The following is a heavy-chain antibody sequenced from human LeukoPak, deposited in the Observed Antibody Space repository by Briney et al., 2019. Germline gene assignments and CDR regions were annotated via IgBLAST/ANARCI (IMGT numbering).Heavy chain of an antibody. CDR1: GYSFTNDW. CDR2: FVSSGSYT. J-gene: IGHJ4*02. CDR3: GRPPSGYGAY. D-gene: IGHD6-25*01. V-gene: IGHV5-10-1*01. Sequence: GEFLKTSCKGLGYSFTNDWISWVRQMPGRGGGWIGRFVSSGSYTNYGPSFQGHVTISVDMSISTAYLPWSSLTASDTAIYYCGRPPSGYGAYWGEGTPVT.